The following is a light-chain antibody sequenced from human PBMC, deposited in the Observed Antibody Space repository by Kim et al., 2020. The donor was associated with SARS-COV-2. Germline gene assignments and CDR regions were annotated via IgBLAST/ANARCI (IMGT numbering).Light chain of an antibody. CDR3: QQYGTSPLT. Sequence: EIVLTQSPATLSLSPGERAALSCRASQSVSSSYLAWYQQKPGQAPRLLIYGASSRATGIPDRFSGSGSGTDVTLTITRLEPDDFAVYYCQQYGTSPLTCGGGTNVEI. CDR1: QSVSSSY. V-gene: IGKV3-20*01. J-gene: IGKJ4*01. CDR2: GAS.